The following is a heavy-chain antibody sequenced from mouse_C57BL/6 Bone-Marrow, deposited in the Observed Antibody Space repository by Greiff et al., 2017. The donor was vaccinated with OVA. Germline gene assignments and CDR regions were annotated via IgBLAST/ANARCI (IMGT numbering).Heavy chain of an antibody. J-gene: IGHJ3*01. CDR1: GFTFTDYY. CDR3: ARSTTTWFAY. CDR2: IRNKANGYTT. Sequence: EVQLVESGGGLVQPGGSLSLSCAASGFTFTDYYMSWVRQPPGKALEWLGFIRNKANGYTTEYSASVKGRFTISRDNSQSILYLQMNALRAEDSATYYCARSTTTWFAYWGQGTLVTVSA. V-gene: IGHV7-3*01.